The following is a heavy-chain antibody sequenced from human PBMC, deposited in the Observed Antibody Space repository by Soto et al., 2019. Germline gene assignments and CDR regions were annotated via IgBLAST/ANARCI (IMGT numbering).Heavy chain of an antibody. V-gene: IGHV4-59*01. CDR2: IYYSGST. CDR3: ARDEGVAARPKKYYYYGMDV. J-gene: IGHJ6*02. D-gene: IGHD6-6*01. CDR1: GGSISSYY. Sequence: ASETLSLTCTVSGGSISSYYWSWIRQPPGKGLEWIGYIYYSGSTNYNPSLKSRVTISVDTSKNQFSLKLSSVTAADTAVYYCARDEGVAARPKKYYYYGMDVWGQGTTVTVSS.